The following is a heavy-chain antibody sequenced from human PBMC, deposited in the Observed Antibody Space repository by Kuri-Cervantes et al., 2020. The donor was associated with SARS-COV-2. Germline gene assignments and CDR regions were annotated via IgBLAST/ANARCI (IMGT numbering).Heavy chain of an antibody. CDR3: AKDRQNYGFWSGLDY. CDR2: ISFDGSNK. CDR1: GFNFRTYG. Sequence: GGSLRLPCAASGFNFRTYGLHWVRQAPGKGLEWVALISFDGSNKYYADSVKGRFTISRDNSKNTLYLQMNSLRTEDTAVYYCAKDRQNYGFWSGLDYWGQGALVTVSS. J-gene: IGHJ4*02. V-gene: IGHV3-30*18. D-gene: IGHD3-3*01.